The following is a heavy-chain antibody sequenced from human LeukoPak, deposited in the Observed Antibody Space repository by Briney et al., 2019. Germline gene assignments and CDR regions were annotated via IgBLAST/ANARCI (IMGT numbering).Heavy chain of an antibody. Sequence: SETLSLTCAVYGGSFSGYYWSWIRQPPGKGLEWIGEINHSGSTNYNPSLKSRVTISVDTSKNQFSLKLSSVTAADTAVFYCARYYYDKSGSSTGIDYWGQGTLVTVSS. J-gene: IGHJ4*02. CDR2: INHSGST. D-gene: IGHD3-22*01. CDR1: GGSFSGYY. V-gene: IGHV4-34*01. CDR3: ARYYYDKSGSSTGIDY.